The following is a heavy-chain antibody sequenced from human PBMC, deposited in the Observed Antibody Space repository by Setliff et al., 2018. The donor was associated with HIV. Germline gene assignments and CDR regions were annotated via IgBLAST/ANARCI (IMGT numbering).Heavy chain of an antibody. V-gene: IGHV4-59*08. CDR3: ASQVPSMLGRSLGY. CDR1: GGSISSYY. D-gene: IGHD2-8*01. J-gene: IGHJ4*02. Sequence: PSETLSLTCTVSGGSISSYYWSWIRQPPGKGLEWIGYIYYSGSTNYNPSLKSRVTISVDTSKNQFSLRLSSVTAADTAVYYCASQVPSMLGRSLGYWGQGTLVTVSS. CDR2: IYYSGST.